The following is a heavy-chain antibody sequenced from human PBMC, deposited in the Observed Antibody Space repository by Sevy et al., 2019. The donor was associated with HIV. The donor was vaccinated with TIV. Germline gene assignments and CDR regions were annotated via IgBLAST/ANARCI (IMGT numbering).Heavy chain of an antibody. D-gene: IGHD3-22*01. V-gene: IGHV1-2*06. Sequence: ASVKVSCKASGYTFTGYYMHWVRQAPGQGLEWMGRINPNSGGTNYAQRFQGRVTMTRDTSISTAYMELSRLRSDDTAVYYCARDGDSSALGWFDPWGQGTLVTVSS. CDR2: INPNSGGT. CDR3: ARDGDSSALGWFDP. J-gene: IGHJ5*02. CDR1: GYTFTGYY.